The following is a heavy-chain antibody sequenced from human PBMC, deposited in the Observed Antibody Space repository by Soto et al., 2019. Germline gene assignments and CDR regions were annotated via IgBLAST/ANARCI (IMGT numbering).Heavy chain of an antibody. CDR2: IYRGGIT. CDR3: AIGNPDWFDP. CDR1: GCSISSGLY. D-gene: IGHD1-1*01. V-gene: IGHV4-38-2*01. J-gene: IGHJ5*02. Sequence: SETLSLTCAVSGCSISSGLYWGWIRQPPGKGLEWIGTIYRGGITYYNPSLKSRVTISIDTSKNHFSLRLSSVTATDTAVYFCAIGNPDWFDPWGQGTLVTVSS.